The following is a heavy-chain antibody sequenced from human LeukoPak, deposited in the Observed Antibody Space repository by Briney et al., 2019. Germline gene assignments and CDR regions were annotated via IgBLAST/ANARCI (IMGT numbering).Heavy chain of an antibody. D-gene: IGHD2-2*01. CDR3: AKRPPAAAFDI. V-gene: IGHV3-23*01. J-gene: IGHJ3*02. CDR2: LSGSGGST. CDR1: GFTFSSYA. Sequence: GGSLRLSCAASGFTFSSYAMHWVRQAPGKGLEWVSALSGSGGSTYYADSVKGRFTISRDNSENALYLQMNSLRAEDTAVYYCAKRPPAAAFDIWGQGTMVTVSS.